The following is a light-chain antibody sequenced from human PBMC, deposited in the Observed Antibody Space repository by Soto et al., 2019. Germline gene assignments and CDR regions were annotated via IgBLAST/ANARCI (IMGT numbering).Light chain of an antibody. V-gene: IGKV1-5*03. CDR1: QVIASD. Sequence: QMTQSPSSLSASVGDRLAITCRASQVIASDLGWYQPKPWQAPRLLIQRASRVKRGVPSRFSGSGSDTEFTLTISSLQPDDFATYYCQQYNRYFKSFGQGTKV. CDR2: RAS. J-gene: IGKJ1*01. CDR3: QQYNRYFKS.